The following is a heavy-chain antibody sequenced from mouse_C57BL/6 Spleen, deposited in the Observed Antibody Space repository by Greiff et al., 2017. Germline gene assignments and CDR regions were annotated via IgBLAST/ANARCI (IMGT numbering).Heavy chain of an antibody. J-gene: IGHJ4*01. V-gene: IGHV1-52*01. CDR2: IDPSDSET. CDR3: ARHSSGYHYAMDY. CDR1: GYTFTSYW. D-gene: IGHD3-1*01. Sequence: VQLQQPGAELVRPGSSVKLSCKASGYTFTSYWMHWVKQRPIQGLEWIGNIDPSDSETHYNQKFKDKATLTVDKSSSTAYMQLSSLTSEDSAVYYWARHSSGYHYAMDYWGQGTSVTVSS.